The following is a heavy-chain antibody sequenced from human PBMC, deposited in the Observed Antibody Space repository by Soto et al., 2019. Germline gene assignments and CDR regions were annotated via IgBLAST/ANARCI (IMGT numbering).Heavy chain of an antibody. CDR2: ISSSGSTI. V-gene: IGHV3-11*01. Sequence: GGSLRLSCAASGFTFSDYYMSWIRQAPGKGLEWVSYISSSGSTIYYADSVKGRFTISRDNAKNSLYLQMNSLRAEDTAVYYCARDHRDYYDSSGYYYLYNWFDPWGQGTLVTVSS. CDR3: ARDHRDYYDSSGYYYLYNWFDP. J-gene: IGHJ5*02. D-gene: IGHD3-22*01. CDR1: GFTFSDYY.